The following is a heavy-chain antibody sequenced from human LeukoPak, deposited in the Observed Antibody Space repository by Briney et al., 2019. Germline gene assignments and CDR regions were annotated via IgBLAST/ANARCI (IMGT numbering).Heavy chain of an antibody. CDR1: GGSISSYY. Sequence: PSETLSLTCTVSGGSISSYYWSWIRQPPGKGLEWIGYIYYSGSTNYNPSLKSRVTISVDTSKNQFSLKLSSVTAADTAVYYCARGGATQRVTAPDYWGQGTLVTVSS. CDR3: ARGGATQRVTAPDY. D-gene: IGHD5-24*01. V-gene: IGHV4-59*01. CDR2: IYYSGST. J-gene: IGHJ4*02.